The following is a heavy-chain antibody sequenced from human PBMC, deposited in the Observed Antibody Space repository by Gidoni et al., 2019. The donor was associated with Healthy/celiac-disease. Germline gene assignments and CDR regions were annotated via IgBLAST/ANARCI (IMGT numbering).Heavy chain of an antibody. J-gene: IGHJ6*03. V-gene: IGHV1-69*01. D-gene: IGHD3-10*01. Sequence: QVQLVQSGAEVKKPGSSFKVSCKASGRTFSSYAISWVRQDPGQGLEWMGGNIPIFGTAKYAQKFQSRVTITADESTSTAYMELSSLRSEDTAVYYCARGRLVRGVAHYYMDVWGKGTTVTVSS. CDR1: GRTFSSYA. CDR3: ARGRLVRGVAHYYMDV. CDR2: NIPIFGTA.